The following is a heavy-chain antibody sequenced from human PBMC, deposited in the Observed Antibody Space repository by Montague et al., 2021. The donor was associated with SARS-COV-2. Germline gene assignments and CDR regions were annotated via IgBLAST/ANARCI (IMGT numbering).Heavy chain of an antibody. J-gene: IGHJ6*02. V-gene: IGHV4-38-2*02. CDR1: GYSISSGYY. D-gene: IGHD4-11*01. CDR2: IYRSGST. CDR3: ARDDYTPGDYYYYYGMDV. Sequence: SETLSLTPTLSGYSISSGYYWGWIRQPPGKGLEWIGSIYRSGSTYYNPSLKSRVTISVDTSKNQFSLKLSSVTAADTAVYYCARDDYTPGDYYYYYGMDVWGQGTTVTVSS.